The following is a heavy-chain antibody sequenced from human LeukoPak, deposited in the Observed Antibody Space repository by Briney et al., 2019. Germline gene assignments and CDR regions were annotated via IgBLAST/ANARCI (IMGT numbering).Heavy chain of an antibody. CDR2: ISGSGGST. Sequence: GGSLRLSCAASGFTFSSYWMSWVRQAPGKGLEWVSAISGSGGSTYCADSVKGRFTISRDNSKNTLYLQMNSLRAEDTAVYYCAKSLGGHKYYFDYWGQGTLVTVSS. V-gene: IGHV3-23*01. CDR1: GFTFSSYW. J-gene: IGHJ4*02. D-gene: IGHD3-16*01. CDR3: AKSLGGHKYYFDY.